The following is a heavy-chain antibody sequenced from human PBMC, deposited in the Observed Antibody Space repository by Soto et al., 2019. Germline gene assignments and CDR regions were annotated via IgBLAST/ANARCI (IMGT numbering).Heavy chain of an antibody. D-gene: IGHD2-15*01. J-gene: IGHJ5*01. V-gene: IGHV1-18*01. CDR2: ISAYNGNT. CDR1: GYTFTSYG. CDR3: ARGYCSGGSCYSVWFDS. Sequence: ASVKVSCKASGYTFTSYGISWVRQAPGQGLEWMGWISAYNGNTNYAQKLQGRVTMTTDTSTSTAYMELRSLRADDTAVYYCARGYCSGGSCYSVWFDSWGQGTLVTVSS.